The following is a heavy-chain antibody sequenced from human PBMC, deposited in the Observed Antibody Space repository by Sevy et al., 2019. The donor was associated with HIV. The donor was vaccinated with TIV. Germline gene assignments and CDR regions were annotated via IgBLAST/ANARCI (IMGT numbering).Heavy chain of an antibody. CDR2: IRSKAYGGTT. Sequence: GGSLRLSCTASGFTFGDYAMSWVRQAPGKGLEWVGFIRSKAYGGTTEYAASVKGRFTISRDDSKSIAYLQMNSLKTEDTAVYYCTRDLYYYDSSGQIYYYYGMDVWGQGTTFTVSS. CDR1: GFTFGDYA. D-gene: IGHD3-22*01. J-gene: IGHJ6*02. V-gene: IGHV3-49*04. CDR3: TRDLYYYDSSGQIYYYYGMDV.